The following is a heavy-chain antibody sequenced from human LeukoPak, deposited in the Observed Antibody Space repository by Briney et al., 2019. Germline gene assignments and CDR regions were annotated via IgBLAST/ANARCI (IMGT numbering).Heavy chain of an antibody. CDR2: IYYSGST. J-gene: IGHJ6*02. Sequence: SSETLSLTCTVSGGSISSYYWSWIRQPPGKGLEWIGYIYYSGSTNYNPSLKSRVTISVDTSKNQFSLKLSSVTAADTAVYYCARDLPRCYDISKSYYYYGMDVWGQGTTVTVSS. V-gene: IGHV4-59*01. CDR1: GGSISSYY. CDR3: ARDLPRCYDISKSYYYYGMDV. D-gene: IGHD3-9*01.